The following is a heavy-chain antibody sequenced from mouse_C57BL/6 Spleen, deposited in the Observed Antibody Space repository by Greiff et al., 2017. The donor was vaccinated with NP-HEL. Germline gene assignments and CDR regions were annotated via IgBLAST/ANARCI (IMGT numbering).Heavy chain of an antibody. CDR3: ARMGLPGDYCAMDY. Sequence: EVQLQQSGPVLVKPGASVKMSCKASGYTFTDYYMNWVKQSHGKSLEWIGVINPYNGGTSYNQKFKGKATLTVDKSSSTAYMELNSLTSEDSAVYYCARMGLPGDYCAMDYWGQGTSVTVSS. D-gene: IGHD2-2*01. CDR2: INPYNGGT. J-gene: IGHJ4*01. CDR1: GYTFTDYY. V-gene: IGHV1-19*01.